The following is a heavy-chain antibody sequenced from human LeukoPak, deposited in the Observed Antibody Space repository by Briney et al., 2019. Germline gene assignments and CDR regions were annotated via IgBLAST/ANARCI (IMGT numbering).Heavy chain of an antibody. CDR1: GFTFSSYG. CDR3: ARDRSFDY. Sequence: GGSLRLSCAASGFTFSSYGMHWVRQAPGKGLEWVAVISYDGSNKYYADSVKGRFTISRDNSKNTLYLQMNSLRAEDTAVYYCARDRSFDYWGQGTLVTVSS. CDR2: ISYDGSNK. V-gene: IGHV3-30*03. J-gene: IGHJ4*02. D-gene: IGHD3-16*02.